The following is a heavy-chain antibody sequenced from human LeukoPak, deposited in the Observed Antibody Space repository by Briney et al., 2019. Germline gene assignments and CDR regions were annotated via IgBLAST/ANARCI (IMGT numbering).Heavy chain of an antibody. D-gene: IGHD5-18*01. Sequence: GGSLRLSCAASGFTASSNYMSWVRQAPGKGLEWVSVIYSGGSTYYADSVKGRFTISRDNSKNTLYLQMNSLRAEDTAVYYCARGLHIGYSYGYGWFDPWGQGTLVTVSS. CDR2: IYSGGST. J-gene: IGHJ5*02. CDR1: GFTASSNY. V-gene: IGHV3-66*02. CDR3: ARGLHIGYSYGYGWFDP.